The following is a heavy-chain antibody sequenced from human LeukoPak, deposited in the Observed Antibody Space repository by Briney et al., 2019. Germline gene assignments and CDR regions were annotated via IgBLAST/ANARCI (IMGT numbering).Heavy chain of an antibody. J-gene: IGHJ4*02. CDR1: GSAFSRSW. Sequence: PGGSLRLSCAASGSAFSRSWIHWVRQAPGKGLVWVSRINTDGSSTSYADSVKGRFTISRDNAKNRLYVQMNSLRAEDTAVYYCATGSGLWSPDYWGQGTLVTVSS. D-gene: IGHD5-18*01. CDR3: ATGSGLWSPDY. CDR2: INTDGSST. V-gene: IGHV3-74*01.